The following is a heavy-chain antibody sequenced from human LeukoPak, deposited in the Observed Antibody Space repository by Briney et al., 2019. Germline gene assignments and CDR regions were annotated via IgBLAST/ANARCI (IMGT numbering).Heavy chain of an antibody. Sequence: PGGSLRLSCSASGFTFSTYAMYWVRQGPGKGLEYVSAISSDGGSTYYADSVKGRFTISRDNPKKTLYLQMSSLRAEDTAVYYCVESQGTHYYYYGMDVWGQGTTVTVSS. J-gene: IGHJ6*02. CDR3: VESQGTHYYYYGMDV. V-gene: IGHV3-64D*06. CDR1: GFTFSTYA. CDR2: ISSDGGST.